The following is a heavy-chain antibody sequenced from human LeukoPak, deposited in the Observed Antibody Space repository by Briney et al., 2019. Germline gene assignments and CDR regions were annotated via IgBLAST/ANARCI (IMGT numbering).Heavy chain of an antibody. Sequence: GASVKVSCKASGYTFTSYYMHWVRQAPGQGLEWMGIINPSGGSTSYAQKFQGRVTITRDTSTSTVYMELSSLRSEDTAVYYCARGAYYDSSGYSDFDYWGQGTLVTVSS. V-gene: IGHV1-46*01. D-gene: IGHD3-22*01. J-gene: IGHJ4*02. CDR1: GYTFTSYY. CDR3: ARGAYYDSSGYSDFDY. CDR2: INPSGGST.